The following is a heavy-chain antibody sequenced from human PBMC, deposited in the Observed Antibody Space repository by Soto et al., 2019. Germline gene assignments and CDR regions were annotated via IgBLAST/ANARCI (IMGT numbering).Heavy chain of an antibody. CDR1: GFTFSNAW. CDR3: TTDPPPYSGDLTFDY. CDR2: IKSKTDGGTT. J-gene: IGHJ4*02. D-gene: IGHD4-17*01. V-gene: IGHV3-15*01. Sequence: EVQLVESGGGLVKPGGSLRLSCAASGFTFSNAWMSWVRQAPGKGLEWVGRIKSKTDGGTTDYAAPVKGRFTISRDDSKNTLYLQMQSLKTEYTAVYYCTTDPPPYSGDLTFDYWGQGTLVTVSS.